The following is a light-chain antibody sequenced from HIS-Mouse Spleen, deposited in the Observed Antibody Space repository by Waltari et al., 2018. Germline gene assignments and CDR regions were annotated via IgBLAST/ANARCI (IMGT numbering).Light chain of an antibody. V-gene: IGLV4-69*01. CDR3: QTWGTGILVV. J-gene: IGLJ2*01. Sequence: QLVLTHSPSASASLGASVKLTCTLSSGHSSYATAWHPQQPEKGPRYLMKLNSDGSHSKGAGIPGRFSGSSSGAERYLTISSLQSEDEADYYCQTWGTGILVVFGGGTKLTVL. CDR1: SGHSSYA. CDR2: LNSDGSH.